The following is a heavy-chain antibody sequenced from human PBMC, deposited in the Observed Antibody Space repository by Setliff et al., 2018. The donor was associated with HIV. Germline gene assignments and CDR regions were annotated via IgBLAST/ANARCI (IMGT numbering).Heavy chain of an antibody. Sequence: GGSLRLSCAVSGFSFSDYFMTWIRQAPGKGLEWVSYISGSGGVMAYADSVKGRFTISRDNAKNSLHLQMNSLRAEDTALYYCVTVGDYDSSGYYRYWGQGTLVTVSS. D-gene: IGHD3-22*01. CDR3: VTVGDYDSSGYYRY. CDR1: GFSFSDYF. J-gene: IGHJ4*02. V-gene: IGHV3-11*01. CDR2: ISGSGGVM.